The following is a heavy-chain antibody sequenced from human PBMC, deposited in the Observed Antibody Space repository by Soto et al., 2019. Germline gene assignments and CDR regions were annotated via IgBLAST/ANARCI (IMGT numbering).Heavy chain of an antibody. Sequence: PSETLSLTCTVSGGSISSGGYYWSWIRQHPGTGLEWIGYISYSGSTYYNPSLKSRVTISVDTSKNQFSLILNSVTAADTAVYYCAREGTFSSGWRLGGYNWFDPWGQGTLVTVSS. V-gene: IGHV4-31*03. CDR1: GGSISSGGYY. D-gene: IGHD6-19*01. CDR2: ISYSGST. J-gene: IGHJ5*02. CDR3: AREGTFSSGWRLGGYNWFDP.